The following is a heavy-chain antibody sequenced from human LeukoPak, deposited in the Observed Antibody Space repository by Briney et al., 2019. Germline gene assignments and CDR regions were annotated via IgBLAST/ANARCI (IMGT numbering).Heavy chain of an antibody. D-gene: IGHD5/OR15-5a*01. CDR1: GGSLSSYY. V-gene: IGHV4-4*07. Sequence: SETLSLTCTVSGGSLSSYYWNWIRQPAGKGLEWIGRLHSSGSTNYSPSLKSRVTLSLDTSKNQFSLNLSSVTAADTAVYYCARKSLRQNYFDYWGQGILVTVSS. CDR3: ARKSLRQNYFDY. CDR2: LHSSGST. J-gene: IGHJ4*02.